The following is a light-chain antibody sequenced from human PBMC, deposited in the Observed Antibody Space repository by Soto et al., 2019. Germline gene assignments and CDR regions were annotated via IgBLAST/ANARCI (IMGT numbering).Light chain of an antibody. CDR1: QSVSSNY. Sequence: EIVLTQSPGTLSLSPGERATLSCRASQSVSSNYLAWYQQKPGQAPRLLIYGASSRATGIPDRFSGSGSGTDFTLTISGLEPEDVAVYYCQQRSLGTFGPGTKVDIK. V-gene: IGKV3D-20*02. CDR2: GAS. CDR3: QQRSLGT. J-gene: IGKJ3*01.